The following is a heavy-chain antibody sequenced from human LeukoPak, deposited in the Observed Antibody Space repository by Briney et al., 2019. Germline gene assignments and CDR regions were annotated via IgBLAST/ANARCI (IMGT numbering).Heavy chain of an antibody. CDR1: GGSIGSYY. V-gene: IGHV4-59*08. J-gene: IGHJ4*02. D-gene: IGHD5-24*01. CDR3: ARQDGYNLDY. CDR2: IYYSGST. Sequence: PSETLSLTCTVSGGSIGSYYWSWIRQPPGKGLEWIGYIYYSGSTNYNPSLKSRVTISVDTSKNQFSLRLSSVTAADTAVYYCARQDGYNLDYWGQGTLDTVSS.